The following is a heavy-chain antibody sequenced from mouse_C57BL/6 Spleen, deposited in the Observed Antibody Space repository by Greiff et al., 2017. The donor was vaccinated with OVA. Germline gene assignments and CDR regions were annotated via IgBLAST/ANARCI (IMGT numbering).Heavy chain of an antibody. CDR3: AGTGPWFAY. CDR1: GYSITSGYY. Sequence: EVQLQESGPGLVKPSQSLSLTCSVTGYSITSGYYWNWIRQFPGNKLEWMGYISYDGSNNYNPSLKNRISITRDTSKNQFFLKLNSVTTEDTATYYCAGTGPWFAYWGQGTLVTVSA. J-gene: IGHJ3*01. D-gene: IGHD4-1*01. CDR2: ISYDGSN. V-gene: IGHV3-6*01.